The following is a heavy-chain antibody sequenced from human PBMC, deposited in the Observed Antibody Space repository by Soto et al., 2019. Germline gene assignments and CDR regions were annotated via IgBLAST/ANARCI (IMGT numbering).Heavy chain of an antibody. J-gene: IGHJ6*02. Sequence: LSLTCTVSGGSISSGDYYWSWIRQPPEKGLEWIGYIYYSGSTYYNPSLRSRLTISVDTSKNQFSLKLSSVTAADTAVYCCARLGPTTVPTSYFTGNYNGMDVWGQGTTVTVSS. CDR2: IYYSGST. D-gene: IGHD4-17*01. V-gene: IGHV4-30-4*01. CDR3: ARLGPTTVPTSYFTGNYNGMDV. CDR1: GGSISSGDYY.